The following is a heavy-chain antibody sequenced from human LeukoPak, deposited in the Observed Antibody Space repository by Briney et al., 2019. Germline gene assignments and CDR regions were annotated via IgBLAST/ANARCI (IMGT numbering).Heavy chain of an antibody. J-gene: IGHJ5*02. V-gene: IGHV1-18*01. CDR3: ARDSITMVRGVHKSWFDP. D-gene: IGHD3-10*01. CDR1: GYTFTSYG. Sequence: ASAKVSCKASGYTFTSYGISSVPETPEQGLEWMGWICAYNGNTNYAQKLKGRVTMTTDTSTSTAYMELRSLRSDDTAVYYCARDSITMVRGVHKSWFDPWGQGTLVTVSS. CDR2: ICAYNGNT.